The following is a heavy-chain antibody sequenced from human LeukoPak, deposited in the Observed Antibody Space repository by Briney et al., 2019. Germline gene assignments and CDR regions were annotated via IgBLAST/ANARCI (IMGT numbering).Heavy chain of an antibody. D-gene: IGHD2-21*01. CDR2: ISYSGGTI. CDR3: ASEVVVSAQSFDL. V-gene: IGHV3-11*01. Sequence: PGGCLRLSCAASGFTFSDYYMSWIRQAPGKGLEWISYISYSGGTIYYAESVKGRFTISRDNTKNSLYLEMNSLRAEDTALYYCASEVVVSAQSFDLWGQGTMVTVSS. J-gene: IGHJ3*01. CDR1: GFTFSDYY.